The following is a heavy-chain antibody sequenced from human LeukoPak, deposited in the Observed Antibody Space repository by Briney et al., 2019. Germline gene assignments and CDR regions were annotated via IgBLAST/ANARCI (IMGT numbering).Heavy chain of an antibody. V-gene: IGHV4-59*01. CDR2: IYYSGST. CDR1: GGSISSYY. D-gene: IGHD2-15*01. J-gene: IGHJ3*02. CDR3: ARDTVLNAFDI. Sequence: SETLSLTCTVSGGSISSYYWSWIRQPPGKGLEWIGYIYYSGSTNYNPSFKSRVTISVDTSKNQFSRKLSSVTAADTSVYYCARDTVLNAFDIWGQGTMVTVSS.